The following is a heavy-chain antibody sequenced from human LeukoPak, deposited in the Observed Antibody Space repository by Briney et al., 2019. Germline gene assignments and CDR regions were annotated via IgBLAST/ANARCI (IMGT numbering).Heavy chain of an antibody. J-gene: IGHJ4*02. V-gene: IGHV4-38-2*01. CDR2: TYRSGST. CDR3: ARLEAYCGGDCYSGFDY. CDR1: GYSISSGYY. D-gene: IGHD2-21*01. Sequence: SETLSLTCAVSGYSISSGYYWGWIRPPPGKGLEWIGITYRSGSTYHNPSLKSRVTISVDTSKNQFSLKLSSVTAADTAVYYCARLEAYCGGDCYSGFDYWGQGTLVTVSS.